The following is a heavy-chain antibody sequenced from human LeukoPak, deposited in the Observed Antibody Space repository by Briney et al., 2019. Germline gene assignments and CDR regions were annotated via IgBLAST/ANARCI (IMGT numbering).Heavy chain of an antibody. Sequence: PGGSLRLSCAASGFTFSSYWMSWVRQAPGKGLEWVANIKQDGSEEYYVDSVKGRFTISRDNARNSVYLQMNSLRAEDTAVYYCARKYSSSSGSVFDYWGQGTLVTVSS. V-gene: IGHV3-7*01. CDR3: ARKYSSSSGSVFDY. J-gene: IGHJ4*02. D-gene: IGHD6-6*01. CDR1: GFTFSSYW. CDR2: IKQDGSEE.